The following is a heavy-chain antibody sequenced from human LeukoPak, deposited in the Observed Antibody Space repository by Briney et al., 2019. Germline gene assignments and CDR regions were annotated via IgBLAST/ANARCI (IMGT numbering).Heavy chain of an antibody. Sequence: KPSETLSLTCTVSGGSISSSSYYWGWIRQPPGKGLGWIGSIYYSGSTYYNPSLKSRVTISVDTSKNQFSLKLSSVTAADTAVYYCARHIRYYYYMDVWGKGTTVTVSS. D-gene: IGHD2-2*02. CDR2: IYYSGST. CDR3: ARHIRYYYYMDV. J-gene: IGHJ6*03. V-gene: IGHV4-39*01. CDR1: GGSISSSSYY.